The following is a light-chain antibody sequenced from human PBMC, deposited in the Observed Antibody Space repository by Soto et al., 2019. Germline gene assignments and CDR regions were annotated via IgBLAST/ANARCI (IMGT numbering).Light chain of an antibody. CDR2: DTS. V-gene: IGKV3-15*01. Sequence: IVMTQSPDTLSVSPGERATLHCRASQSVSGKLAWYQQKPGQSPRLLMFDTSARATGVPTRFRGSGSGTEFTLSISGLQSEDFAVYYCQQYKDWPPTTFGQGTKVEVK. CDR1: QSVSGK. CDR3: QQYKDWPPTT. J-gene: IGKJ1*01.